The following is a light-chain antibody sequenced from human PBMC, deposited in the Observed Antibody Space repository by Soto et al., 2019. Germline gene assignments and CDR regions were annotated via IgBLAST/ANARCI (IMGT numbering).Light chain of an antibody. CDR2: LNSDGSH. CDR3: QTWGTGMHWV. Sequence: QLVLTQSPSASASLGASVKLTCTLSSGHSSYAIAWHQQQPEKGPRYLMKLNSDGSHSKGDGIPDRFSGSSSGAERYLTISSLPSEDEADYYCQTWGTGMHWVFGGGTKLTV. CDR1: SGHSSYA. J-gene: IGLJ3*02. V-gene: IGLV4-69*01.